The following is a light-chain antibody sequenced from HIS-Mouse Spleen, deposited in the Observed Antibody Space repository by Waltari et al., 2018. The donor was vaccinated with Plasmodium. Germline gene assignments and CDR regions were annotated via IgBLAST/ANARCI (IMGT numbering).Light chain of an antibody. CDR3: QQYNNWSFT. V-gene: IGKV3-15*01. CDR2: GAS. CDR1: QSVSSN. Sequence: EIVMTQSPATLSVSPGERATLSCRGSQSVSSNLAWYQQKPGQAPRLLIDGASTRATGIPARFSGSGSGTEFTLTISSLQSEDFAVYYCQQYNNWSFTFGPGTKVDIK. J-gene: IGKJ3*01.